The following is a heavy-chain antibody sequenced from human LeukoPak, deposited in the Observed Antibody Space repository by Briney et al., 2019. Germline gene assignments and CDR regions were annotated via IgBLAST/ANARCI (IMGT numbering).Heavy chain of an antibody. CDR3: ARGDWDVLLWSLNAYFDC. D-gene: IGHD3-10*01. V-gene: IGHV1-2*02. CDR2: INPNSGGT. J-gene: IGHJ4*02. CDR1: GYTFTGYY. Sequence: ASVKVSCKASGYTFTGYYMHWVRQAPGQGLEWMGWINPNSGGTNYAQKFQGRVTMTRDTSISTAYMELSRLRSDDTAVYYCARGDWDVLLWSLNAYFDCWGQGTLVTVSS.